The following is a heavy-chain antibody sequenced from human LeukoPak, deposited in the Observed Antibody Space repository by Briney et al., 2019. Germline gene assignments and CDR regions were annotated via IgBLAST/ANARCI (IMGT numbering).Heavy chain of an antibody. CDR2: ISSSSSYI. Sequence: GGSLRLSCAASGFTFSSYSMNWVRQAPGKGLEWVSSISSSSSYIYYADSVKGRFTISRDNAKNSLYLRMNSLRAEDTAVYYCAFRLYSSSWYWYFDLWGRGTLVTVSS. J-gene: IGHJ2*01. CDR3: AFRLYSSSWYWYFDL. CDR1: GFTFSSYS. D-gene: IGHD6-13*01. V-gene: IGHV3-21*01.